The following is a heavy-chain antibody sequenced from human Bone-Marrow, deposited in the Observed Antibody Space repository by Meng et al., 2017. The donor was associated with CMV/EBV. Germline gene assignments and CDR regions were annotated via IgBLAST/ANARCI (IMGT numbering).Heavy chain of an antibody. CDR2: LSGSGGST. CDR3: AKVGDDGHCNNTYCPTTPYVY. CDR1: GFTLSSYA. Sequence: GGSLRLSCVASGFTLSSYAMSWVRQAPGKGLEWVSALSGSGGSTHYVDSVKGRFTISRDISKNTLYLQMNSLRAEDTAVYYCAKVGDDGHCNNTYCPTTPYVYWGQRNLVNVDS. D-gene: IGHD2-2*03. V-gene: IGHV3-23*01. J-gene: IGHJ4*02.